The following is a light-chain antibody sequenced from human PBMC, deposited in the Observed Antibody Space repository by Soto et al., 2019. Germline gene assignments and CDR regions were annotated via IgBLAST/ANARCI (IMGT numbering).Light chain of an antibody. CDR3: GSWDNSLSSYV. V-gene: IGLV1-51*01. CDR2: DNV. J-gene: IGLJ1*01. CDR1: VSNLGRNY. Sequence: QAVLTQPPSVSATPGPRVTISCSGSVSNLGRNYVSWYQQLPGTAPKLLIYDNVYRFSGIPDRFSGSKSGTSATLGITGLQTGDEGDYYCGSWDNSLSSYVFGTGTKVTVL.